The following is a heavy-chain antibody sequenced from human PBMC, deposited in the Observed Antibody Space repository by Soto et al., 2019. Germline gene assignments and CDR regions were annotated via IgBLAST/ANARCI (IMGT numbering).Heavy chain of an antibody. V-gene: IGHV1-3*01. J-gene: IGHJ6*02. D-gene: IGHD6-13*01. CDR1: GYTFTSYA. CDR2: INAGNGNT. Sequence: ASVKVSCKASGYTFTSYAMHWVRQAPGQRLEWMGWINAGNGNTKYSQKFQGRVTITRDTSASTAYMELSSLRSEDTAVYYCARPGSAQLVLDYYYVMDGWGQRTTDTGSS. CDR3: ARPGSAQLVLDYYYVMDG.